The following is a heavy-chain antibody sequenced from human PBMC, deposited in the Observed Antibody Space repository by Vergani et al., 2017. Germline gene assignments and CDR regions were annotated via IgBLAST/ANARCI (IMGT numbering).Heavy chain of an antibody. J-gene: IGHJ6*02. D-gene: IGHD3-3*01. CDR2: IYYSGST. Sequence: QVQLQESGPGLVKPSQTLSLTCTVSGGSISSGDYYWSWIRQPPGKGLEWIGYIYYSGSTYYNPSLKSRVTISVDTSKNQFSRKLSSVTAADTAVYYCARAVEARIYYYYGMDVWGQGTTVTVSS. CDR3: ARAVEARIYYYYGMDV. V-gene: IGHV4-30-4*01. CDR1: GGSISSGDYY.